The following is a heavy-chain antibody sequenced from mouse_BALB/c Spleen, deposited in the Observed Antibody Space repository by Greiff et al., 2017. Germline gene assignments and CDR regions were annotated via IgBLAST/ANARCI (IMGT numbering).Heavy chain of an antibody. J-gene: IGHJ4*01. CDR3: ARDPYYGNSFYAMDY. V-gene: IGHV2-6-7*01. CDR2: IWGDGST. D-gene: IGHD2-10*01. CDR1: GFSLTGYG. Sequence: VQRVESGPGLVAPSQSLSITCTVSGFSLTGYGVNWVRQPPGKGLEWLGMIWGDGSTDYNSALKSRLSISKDNSKSQVFLKMNSLQTDDTARYYCARDPYYGNSFYAMDYWGQGTSVTVSS.